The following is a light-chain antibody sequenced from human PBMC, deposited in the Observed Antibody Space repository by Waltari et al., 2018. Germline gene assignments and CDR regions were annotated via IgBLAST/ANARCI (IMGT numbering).Light chain of an antibody. CDR1: HSILHIPGYNY. J-gene: IGKJ5*01. CDR3: MQALQGFT. V-gene: IGKV2-28*01. CDR2: LGS. Sequence: DIVMTQSPLSLPVTPGEPASISCTSSHSILHIPGYNYLDWYLQKPGQSQQRLIYLGSNRASVVPDMFSSSGSSTNFTLKISRVEAEDVGVYYCMQALQGFTFGQGTRQEIK.